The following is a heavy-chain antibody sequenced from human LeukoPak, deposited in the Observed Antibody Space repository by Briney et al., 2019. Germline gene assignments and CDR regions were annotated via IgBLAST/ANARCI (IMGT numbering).Heavy chain of an antibody. D-gene: IGHD3-22*01. CDR3: TTDLWYYDSSGYYVFDY. J-gene: IGHJ4*02. V-gene: IGHV3-15*01. CDR1: GFTFSNAW. Sequence: GGSLRLSCAASGFTFSNAWMSWVRQAPGKGLEWVGRIKSKTDGGTTDYAAPVKGRFTISRDDSKNTLYLQMNSLKTEDTAVYYRTTDLWYYDSSGYYVFDYWGQGTLVTVSS. CDR2: IKSKTDGGTT.